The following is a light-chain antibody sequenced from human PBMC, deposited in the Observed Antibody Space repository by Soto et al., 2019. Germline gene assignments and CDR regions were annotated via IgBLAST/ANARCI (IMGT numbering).Light chain of an antibody. J-gene: IGLJ1*01. V-gene: IGLV2-11*01. CDR1: SGDVGGYNY. Sequence: QSVLTQPRSVSGSPGQSVTISCTGTSGDVGGYNYVSWYQQHPGEAPKLMIYDVSKRPSGVPDRFSGSKSGNTASLTISGLQAEDEADYYCCSYAGNSYVFGPGTKFTVL. CDR3: CSYAGNSYV. CDR2: DVS.